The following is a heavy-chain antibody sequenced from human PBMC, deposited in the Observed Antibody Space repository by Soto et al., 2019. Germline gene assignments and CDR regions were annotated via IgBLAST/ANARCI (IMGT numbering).Heavy chain of an antibody. CDR1: GFTFSGSA. Sequence: GGSLRLSCAASGFTFSGSAMHWVRQASGKGLEWVGRIRSKANSYATAYAASVKGRFTISRDDSKNTAYLQMNSLKTEDTAVYYCTRQVCSGGSCYPDFDYWGQGTLVTVSS. D-gene: IGHD2-15*01. CDR3: TRQVCSGGSCYPDFDY. J-gene: IGHJ4*02. CDR2: IRSKANSYAT. V-gene: IGHV3-73*01.